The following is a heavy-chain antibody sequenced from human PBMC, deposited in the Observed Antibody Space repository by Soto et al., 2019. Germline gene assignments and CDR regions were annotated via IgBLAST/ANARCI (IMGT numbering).Heavy chain of an antibody. CDR2: IYYSGTT. D-gene: IGHD2-2*02. CDR3: ARRAYTNWFDP. CDR1: GGSISSSSYY. Sequence: QLQLQESGPGLVKASETLSLTCSVSGGSISSSSYYWGWIRQPPGKGLEWIGNIYYSGTTYYNPSLKSRVTISVDTSKNQFSLKLSSVTAADTAVYYCARRAYTNWFDPWGQGTLVTVSS. V-gene: IGHV4-39*01. J-gene: IGHJ5*02.